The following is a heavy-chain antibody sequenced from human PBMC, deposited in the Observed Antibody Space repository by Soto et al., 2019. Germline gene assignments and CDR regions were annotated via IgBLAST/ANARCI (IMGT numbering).Heavy chain of an antibody. CDR2: ISYDGSNR. CDR1: GFTFSIFA. CDR3: AKAYPHVGSNYCDY. D-gene: IGHD1-26*01. Sequence: GGSLRLSCAASGFTFSIFALHWVRQAPGKGLEWVAVISYDGSNRYYADSVKGRFTISRDNSKNTMYLQMNSLRTEDTAVYYCAKAYPHVGSNYCDYWGQGTLVTVSS. V-gene: IGHV3-30-3*01. J-gene: IGHJ4*02.